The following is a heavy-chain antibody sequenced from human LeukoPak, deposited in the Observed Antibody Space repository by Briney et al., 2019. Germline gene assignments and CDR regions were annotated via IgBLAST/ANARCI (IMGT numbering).Heavy chain of an antibody. CDR2: INSDGSGT. CDR1: GFTFSSYW. Sequence: PGGSLRHSCAASGFTFSSYWFHWVRQAPGKGLVWVSRINSDGSGTTYADSVKGRFTISRDNAKSTLFLQMNSLRAEDTALYYCARTTSMNYVGDAFHIWGQGTMVTVSS. J-gene: IGHJ3*02. CDR3: ARTTSMNYVGDAFHI. V-gene: IGHV3-74*01. D-gene: IGHD1-7*01.